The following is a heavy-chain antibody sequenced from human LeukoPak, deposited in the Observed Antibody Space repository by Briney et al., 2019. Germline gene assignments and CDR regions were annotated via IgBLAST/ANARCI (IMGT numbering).Heavy chain of an antibody. CDR3: AKLSESLRFLEWLSLDY. D-gene: IGHD3-3*01. V-gene: IGHV3-23*01. CDR2: ISGSGGST. Sequence: GGFLRLSCAASGFTFSSYAMSWVRQAPGKGLEWVSAISGSGGSTYYADSVKGRFTISRDNSKNTLYLQMNSLRAEDTAVYYCAKLSESLRFLEWLSLDYWGQGTLVTVSS. CDR1: GFTFSSYA. J-gene: IGHJ4*02.